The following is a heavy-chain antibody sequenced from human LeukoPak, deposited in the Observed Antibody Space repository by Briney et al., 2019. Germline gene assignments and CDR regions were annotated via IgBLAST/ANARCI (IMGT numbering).Heavy chain of an antibody. V-gene: IGHV3-23*01. J-gene: IGHJ6*03. CDR2: ISGSGGST. CDR1: GFTFSSYA. CDR3: AKTFSSWHEYYYSYMDV. D-gene: IGHD6-13*01. Sequence: GGSLRLSCAASGFTFSSYAMSWVRQAPGKGLEWVSAISGSGGSTYYADSVKGRFTISRDNAKNTLYLPMNSLRAEDTAVYYCAKTFSSWHEYYYSYMDVWGKGTTVTVSS.